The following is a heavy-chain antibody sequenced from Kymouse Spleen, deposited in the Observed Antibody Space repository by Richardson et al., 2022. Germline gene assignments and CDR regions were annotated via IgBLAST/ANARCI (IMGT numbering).Heavy chain of an antibody. CDR3: ARHVGSGSYYNFYYYYYGMDV. CDR1: GGSISSSSYY. V-gene: IGHV4-39*01. D-gene: IGHD3-10*01. CDR2: IYYSGST. Sequence: QLQLQESGPGLVKPSETLSLTCTVSGGSISSSSYYWGWIRQPPGKGLEWIGSIYYSGSTYYNPSLKSRVTISVDTSKNQFSLKLSSVTAADTAVYYCARHVGSGSYYNFYYYYYGMDVWGQGTTVTVSS. J-gene: IGHJ6*02.